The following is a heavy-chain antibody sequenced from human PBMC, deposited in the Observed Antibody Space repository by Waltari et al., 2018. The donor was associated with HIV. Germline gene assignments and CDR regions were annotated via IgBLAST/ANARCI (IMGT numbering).Heavy chain of an antibody. D-gene: IGHD3-9*01. Sequence: QVQLVQSGAEVKKPGASVKVSCKASGYTFTSYYMHWVRQAPGQGLEWMGIINPSGGSTSYAQKFQGRVTMIRDTSTSTVYMELSSLRSEDTAVYYCARDGSILTGIYYFDYWGQGTLVTVSS. CDR2: INPSGGST. V-gene: IGHV1-46*01. CDR1: GYTFTSYY. J-gene: IGHJ4*02. CDR3: ARDGSILTGIYYFDY.